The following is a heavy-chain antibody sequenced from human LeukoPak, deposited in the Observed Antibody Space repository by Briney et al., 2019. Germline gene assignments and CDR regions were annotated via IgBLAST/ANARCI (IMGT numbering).Heavy chain of an antibody. V-gene: IGHV1-8*03. J-gene: IGHJ5*02. D-gene: IGHD3-22*01. CDR2: MNPNSGNT. Sequence: VASVRVSCKASGYTFTSYDINWVRQATGQGLEWMGWMNPNSGNTGYAQKFQGGVTITMNTSTRTAYMELSSLTSGDTAVYFCARAQPDSSSYYFTGFDLWGQGTLVTVSS. CDR3: ARAQPDSSSYYFTGFDL. CDR1: GYTFTSYD.